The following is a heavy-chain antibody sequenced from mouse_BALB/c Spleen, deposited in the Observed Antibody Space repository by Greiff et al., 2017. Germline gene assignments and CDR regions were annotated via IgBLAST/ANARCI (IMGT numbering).Heavy chain of an antibody. CDR3: ARQGGTTGYAMDY. Sequence: EVQVVESGGGLVKPGGSLKLSCAASGFTFSSYAMSWVRQTPEKRLEWVATISSGGSYTYYPNSVKGRFTIARDNAKNTPYLQMSSLRSEDTAMYSCARQGGTTGYAMDYWGQGTSVTVSS. CDR2: ISSGGSYT. J-gene: IGHJ4*01. V-gene: IGHV5-9-3*01. CDR1: GFTFSSYA. D-gene: IGHD2-14*01.